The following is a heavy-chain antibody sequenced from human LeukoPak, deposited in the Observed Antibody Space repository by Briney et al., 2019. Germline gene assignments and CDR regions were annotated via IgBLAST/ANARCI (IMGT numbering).Heavy chain of an antibody. V-gene: IGHV3-53*05. CDR1: GSTVSSNY. D-gene: IGHD2-2*01. Sequence: GGSLRLSCAASGSTVSSNYMSWVRQAPGKGLEWVSVIYSGGSTYYADSVKGRFTISRDNSKNTLYLQMNSLRAEDTAVYYCARDAHTHCSSTSCYVTYNDYWGQGTLVTVSS. J-gene: IGHJ4*02. CDR2: IYSGGST. CDR3: ARDAHTHCSSTSCYVTYNDY.